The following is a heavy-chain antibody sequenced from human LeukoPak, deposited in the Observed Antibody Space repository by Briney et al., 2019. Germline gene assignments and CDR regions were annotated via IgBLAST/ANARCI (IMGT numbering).Heavy chain of an antibody. Sequence: KASETLSLTCTVSGGSISGSSYYWGWIRQPPGKGLEWIGSIYYSGSTYYNPSLKSRVTISVDTSKNQFSLKLSSVTAADTAVYYCARYSSSSPLDWGQGTLVTVSS. CDR3: ARYSSSSPLD. J-gene: IGHJ4*02. V-gene: IGHV4-39*01. D-gene: IGHD6-6*01. CDR2: IYYSGST. CDR1: GGSISGSSYY.